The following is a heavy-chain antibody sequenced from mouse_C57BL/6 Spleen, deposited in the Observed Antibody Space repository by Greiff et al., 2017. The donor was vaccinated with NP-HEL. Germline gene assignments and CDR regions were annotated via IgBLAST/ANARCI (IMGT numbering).Heavy chain of an antibody. V-gene: IGHV5-6*01. CDR1: GFTFSSYG. Sequence: EVKLMESGGDLVKPGGSLKLSCAASGFTFSSYGMSWVRQTPDKRLEWVATISSGGSYTYYPDSVKGRFTISRDNAKNTLYLQMSSLKSEDTAMYYCARHKDWDEGFAYWGQGTLVTVSA. CDR2: ISSGGSYT. J-gene: IGHJ3*01. CDR3: ARHKDWDEGFAY. D-gene: IGHD4-1*01.